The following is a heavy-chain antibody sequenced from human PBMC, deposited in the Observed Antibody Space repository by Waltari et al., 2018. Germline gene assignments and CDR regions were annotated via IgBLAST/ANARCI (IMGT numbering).Heavy chain of an antibody. CDR1: GGSFSGYY. V-gene: IGHV4-34*01. J-gene: IGHJ3*02. D-gene: IGHD3-22*01. CDR3: ARGRGYSGPPSGYYFYDAFDI. Sequence: QVQLQQWGAGLLKPSETLSLTCAVYGGSFSGYYWSWIRQPPGKGLEWIGEINHSGSTNYNPSLKSRVTISVDTSKNQFSLKLSSVTAADTAVYYCARGRGYSGPPSGYYFYDAFDIWGQGTMVTVSS. CDR2: INHSGST.